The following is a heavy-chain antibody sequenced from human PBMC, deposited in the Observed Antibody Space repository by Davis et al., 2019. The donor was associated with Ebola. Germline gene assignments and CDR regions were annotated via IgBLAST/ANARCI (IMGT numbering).Heavy chain of an antibody. CDR2: LGTSADT. D-gene: IGHD1-26*01. V-gene: IGHV3-23*01. Sequence: GESLKISCAASGFIFRSYVMSWVRQAPGKGLKWVSTLGTSADTYYADSVKGRFTISRDNSKNTLYLQMNGLRVEDTAIYFCVKDTSNIWFDIWGQGTMVTVSS. CDR1: GFIFRSYV. J-gene: IGHJ3*02. CDR3: VKDTSNIWFDI.